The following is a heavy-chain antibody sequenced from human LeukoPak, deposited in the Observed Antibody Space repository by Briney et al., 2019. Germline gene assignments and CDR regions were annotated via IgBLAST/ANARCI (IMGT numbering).Heavy chain of an antibody. Sequence: GRALRLSCAASGFTFSSYVMVWVRQAPGKGLEWVSTSAAIDGTTHYADSVQGRFTISRDNSRATLSLQMNSLRAEDTAVYYCAKALGYSASLAMHRTFDFGGQGKLVIVS. CDR3: AKALGYSASLAMHRTFDF. D-gene: IGHD5-12*01. CDR1: GFTFSSYV. CDR2: SAAIDGTT. V-gene: IGHV3-23*01. J-gene: IGHJ4*02.